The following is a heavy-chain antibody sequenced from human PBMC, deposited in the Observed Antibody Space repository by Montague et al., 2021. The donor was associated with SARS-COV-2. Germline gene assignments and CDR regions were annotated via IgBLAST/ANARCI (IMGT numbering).Heavy chain of an antibody. CDR3: ASPTYYYDSSGSDAFDI. CDR1: GGSISSSSYY. Sequence: SETLSLTCTVSGGSISSSSYYWGWIRQPPGKGLEWIGSIYYSGSTYCNPSLKSRVTISVDTSKNQFSLKLSSVAAADTAVYYCASPTYYYDSSGSDAFDIWGQGTMVTVSS. D-gene: IGHD3-22*01. V-gene: IGHV4-39*01. J-gene: IGHJ3*02. CDR2: IYYSGST.